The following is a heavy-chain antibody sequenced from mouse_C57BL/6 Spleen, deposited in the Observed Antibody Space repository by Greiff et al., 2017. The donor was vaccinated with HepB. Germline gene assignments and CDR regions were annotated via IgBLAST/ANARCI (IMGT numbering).Heavy chain of an antibody. Sequence: EVQLQQSGPELVKPGASVKISCKASGYTFTDYYMNWVKQSHGKSLEWIGDINPNNGGTSYNQKFKGKATLTVDKSSSTAYMELRSLTSEDSAVYYCAVPVEDYWGQGTTLTVSS. CDR2: INPNNGGT. CDR1: GYTFTDYY. CDR3: AVPVEDY. V-gene: IGHV1-26*01. J-gene: IGHJ2*01.